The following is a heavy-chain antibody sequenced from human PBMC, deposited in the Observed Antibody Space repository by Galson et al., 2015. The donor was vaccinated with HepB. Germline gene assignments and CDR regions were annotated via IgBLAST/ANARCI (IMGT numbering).Heavy chain of an antibody. D-gene: IGHD3-3*01. J-gene: IGHJ6*03. CDR1: GFTFSTYS. CDR2: VSSSSSTI. Sequence: SLRLSCAASGFTFSTYSMNWVRRAPGKGPEWVSYVSSSSSTIYYADSVKGRFTISRDNAKNSLYLQMNSLRAEDTAVYYCVRGVNYYYYYMDVWGKGTTVTVSS. V-gene: IGHV3-48*01. CDR3: VRGVNYYYYYMDV.